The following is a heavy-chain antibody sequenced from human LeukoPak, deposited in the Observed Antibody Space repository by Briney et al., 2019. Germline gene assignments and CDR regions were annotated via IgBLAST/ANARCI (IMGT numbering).Heavy chain of an antibody. D-gene: IGHD1-26*01. CDR3: TRGVSGSYGLEDY. V-gene: IGHV3-74*01. CDR2: INPYGNTM. Sequence: GGSLRLSCAGSGFIFSGYWMHWVRQVPGKGLVWVSRINPYGNTMDYADSVRGRFTISRDNAKNTLYLQMNSLRAKDTGVYYCTRGVSGSYGLEDYWGQGTLVTVSS. J-gene: IGHJ4*02. CDR1: GFIFSGYW.